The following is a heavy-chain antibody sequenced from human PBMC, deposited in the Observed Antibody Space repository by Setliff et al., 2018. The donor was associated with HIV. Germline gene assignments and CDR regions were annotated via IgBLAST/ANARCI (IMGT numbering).Heavy chain of an antibody. CDR1: RFDFNNYW. CDR3: ARGGFNHAFDI. CDR2: VNNDGTDT. Sequence: HPGGSLRLSCAASRFDFNNYWMCWVRQAPGKGLECVSRVNNDGTDTIYADSVKGRFTISRDNAKSTVYLQMGSLSADDTAVYYCARGGFNHAFDIWGQGTMVTVSS. D-gene: IGHD2-15*01. J-gene: IGHJ3*02. V-gene: IGHV3-74*01.